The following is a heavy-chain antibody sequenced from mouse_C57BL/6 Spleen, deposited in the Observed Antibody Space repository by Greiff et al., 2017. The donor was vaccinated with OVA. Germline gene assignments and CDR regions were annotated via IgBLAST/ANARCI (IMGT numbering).Heavy chain of an antibody. CDR1: GFTFSSYA. D-gene: IGHD1-1*01. CDR3: TRDPYYYGSSSWFAY. Sequence: EVQLVESGEGLVKPGGSLKLSCAASGFTFSSYAMSWVRQTPEKRLEWVAYISSGGGYIYYADTVKGRFTISRDNARNTLYLQMSSLKSEDTDMYYCTRDPYYYGSSSWFAYWGQGTLVTGSA. V-gene: IGHV5-9-1*02. CDR2: ISSGGGYI. J-gene: IGHJ3*01.